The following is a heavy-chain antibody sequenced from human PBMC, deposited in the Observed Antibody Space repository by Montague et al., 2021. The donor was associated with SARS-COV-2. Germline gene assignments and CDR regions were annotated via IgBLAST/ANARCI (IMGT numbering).Heavy chain of an antibody. Sequence: SLRLSCAASGFTFSSYGMNWVRQAPGKGLEWVSSISSSSSYIYYADSVKGRFTISRDNAKNSLYLQMNSLRAEDTAVYYCAREGARNYYDSSGDVFDIWGQGTMVTVSS. CDR3: AREGARNYYDSSGDVFDI. CDR2: ISSSSSYI. V-gene: IGHV3-21*01. J-gene: IGHJ3*02. D-gene: IGHD3-22*01. CDR1: GFTFSSYG.